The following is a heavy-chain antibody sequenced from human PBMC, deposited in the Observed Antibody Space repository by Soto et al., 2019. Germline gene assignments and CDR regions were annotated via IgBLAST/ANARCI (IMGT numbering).Heavy chain of an antibody. CDR1: GYSFTSYW. V-gene: IGHV5-10-1*01. J-gene: IGHJ6*02. CDR2: IDPSDSYT. D-gene: IGHD6-13*01. CDR3: ARQWAAAGSGEPSRGGEGNYYYYYGMDV. Sequence: PGESLKISCKGSGYSFTSYWISWVRQMPGKGLEWMGRIDPSDSYTNYSTPFQGHVKISADKSISTAYLQWRSMKASDTAMYYCARQWAAAGSGEPSRGGEGNYYYYYGMDVWGQGTTVTVSS.